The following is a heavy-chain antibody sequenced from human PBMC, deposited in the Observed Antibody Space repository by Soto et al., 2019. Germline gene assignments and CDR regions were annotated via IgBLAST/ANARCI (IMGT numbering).Heavy chain of an antibody. Sequence: EVQLVESGGGLVKPGGSLRLSCAASGFTFSSYSMNWVRQAPGKGLEWVSSISSSSSYIYYADSVKGRFTISRDNAKNSLYLQMNSLRAEDTAVYYCARVSYSSSWYFYGMDVWGQGTTATVSS. CDR2: ISSSSSYI. CDR1: GFTFSSYS. V-gene: IGHV3-21*01. D-gene: IGHD6-13*01. J-gene: IGHJ6*02. CDR3: ARVSYSSSWYFYGMDV.